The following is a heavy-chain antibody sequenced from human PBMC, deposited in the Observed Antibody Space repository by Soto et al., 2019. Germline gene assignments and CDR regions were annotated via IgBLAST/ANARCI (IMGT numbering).Heavy chain of an antibody. D-gene: IGHD3-22*01. CDR2: IWYDGSNK. J-gene: IGHJ3*02. Sequence: QVQLVESGGGVVQPGRSLRLSCAASGFTFSSYGMHWVRQAPGKGPEWVAVIWYDGSNKYYADSVKGRFTISRDNSKNTLYLQMNSLRAEDTAVYYCARGTNYVMIAALDIWGQGTMVTVSS. CDR1: GFTFSSYG. V-gene: IGHV3-33*01. CDR3: ARGTNYVMIAALDI.